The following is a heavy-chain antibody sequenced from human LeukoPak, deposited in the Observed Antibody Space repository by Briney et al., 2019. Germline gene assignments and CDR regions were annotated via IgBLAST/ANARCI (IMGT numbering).Heavy chain of an antibody. D-gene: IGHD3-10*01. CDR1: GGSFSGYY. J-gene: IGHJ5*02. Sequence: SETLSLTCAVYGGSFSGYYWSWIRQHPGKGLEWIGYIYYSGSTYYNPSLKSRVTISVDTSKNQFSLKLSSVTAADTAVYYCARDYGSGSYSEYNWFDPWGQGTLVTVSS. CDR3: ARDYGSGSYSEYNWFDP. CDR2: IYYSGST. V-gene: IGHV4-31*11.